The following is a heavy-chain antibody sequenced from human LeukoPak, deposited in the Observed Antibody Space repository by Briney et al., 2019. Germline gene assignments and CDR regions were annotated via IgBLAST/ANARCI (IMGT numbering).Heavy chain of an antibody. CDR3: ARDRGGYYYDSSGYYHNWFDP. CDR2: IIPIFGTA. Sequence: GASVKVSCKASGGTFSSYAISWVRQAPGQGLEWMGGIIPIFGTANYAQKFQGRVTITADESTSTAYMELRSLRSDDTAVYYCARDRGGYYYDSSGYYHNWFDPWGQGTLVTVSS. V-gene: IGHV1-69*13. D-gene: IGHD3-22*01. J-gene: IGHJ5*02. CDR1: GGTFSSYA.